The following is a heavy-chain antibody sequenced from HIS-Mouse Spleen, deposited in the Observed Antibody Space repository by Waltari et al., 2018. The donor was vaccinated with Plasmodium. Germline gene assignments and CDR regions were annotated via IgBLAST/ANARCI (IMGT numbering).Heavy chain of an antibody. Sequence: EVQLVESGGGLVKPGGSLRLACAASGFTSSSDSMNWVRQAPGKGLEWVSSISSSSSYIYYADSVKGRFTISRDNAKNSLYLQMNSLRAEDTAVYYCARDRSAAALLGYWGQGTLVTVSS. D-gene: IGHD6-13*01. CDR2: ISSSSSYI. CDR3: ARDRSAAALLGY. CDR1: GFTSSSDS. V-gene: IGHV3-21*01. J-gene: IGHJ4*02.